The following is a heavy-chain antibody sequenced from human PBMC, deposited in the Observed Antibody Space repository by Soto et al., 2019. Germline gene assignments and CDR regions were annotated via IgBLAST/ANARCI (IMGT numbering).Heavy chain of an antibody. CDR1: GYSISSGYY. Sequence: SETLSLTCAVSGYSISSGYYWGWIRQPPGKGLEWIGSIYHSGSTYYNPSLKSRVTISVDTSKNQFSLKLSSVTAADTAVYYCARDYKGYCSGGSCRNNWFDPWGQGTLVTVS. J-gene: IGHJ5*02. D-gene: IGHD2-15*01. V-gene: IGHV4-38-2*02. CDR3: ARDYKGYCSGGSCRNNWFDP. CDR2: IYHSGST.